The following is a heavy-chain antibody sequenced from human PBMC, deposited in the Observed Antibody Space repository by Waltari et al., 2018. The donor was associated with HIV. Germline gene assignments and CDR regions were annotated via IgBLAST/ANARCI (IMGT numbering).Heavy chain of an antibody. CDR3: ARVPYYYDSSGYTV. Sequence: QLQLQESGPGLVKPSETLSLTCTVSGGSISSSSYYWGWIRQPPGKGLEWIGSIYYSGSTYYNPSRKSRVTISVDTSKNQFALKLSSVTAADTAVYYCARVPYYYDSSGYTVWGQGTLVTVSS. J-gene: IGHJ4*02. CDR2: IYYSGST. D-gene: IGHD3-22*01. V-gene: IGHV4-39*07. CDR1: GGSISSSSYY.